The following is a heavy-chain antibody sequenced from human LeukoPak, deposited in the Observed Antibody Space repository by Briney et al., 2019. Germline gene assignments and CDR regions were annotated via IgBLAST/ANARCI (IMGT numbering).Heavy chain of an antibody. V-gene: IGHV1-2*06. Sequence: ASVKVSCKASGYTFTGYYIHWVRQAPGQGLEWMGRINPNSGGTNSAQKFQGKVTMTRDTSISTAYMELSRLRSDDTAVYYCARAVEVVGFDYWGQGTLVTVSS. CDR3: ARAVEVVGFDY. CDR2: INPNSGGT. J-gene: IGHJ4*02. D-gene: IGHD3-16*02. CDR1: GYTFTGYY.